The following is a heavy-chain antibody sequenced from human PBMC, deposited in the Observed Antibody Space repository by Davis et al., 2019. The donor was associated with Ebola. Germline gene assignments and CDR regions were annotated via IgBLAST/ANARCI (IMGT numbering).Heavy chain of an antibody. J-gene: IGHJ6*02. CDR1: GFTFSSHS. V-gene: IGHV3-21*01. CDR2: ISSSSSYI. CDR3: ARAGFRELFSYGMDV. Sequence: PGGSLRLSCAASGFTFSSHSMNWVRQAPGKGLEWVSSISSSSSYIYYADSVKGRFTITRDNAKNSLYLQMNSLRAEDTAVYYCARAGFRELFSYGMDVWGQGTTVTVSS. D-gene: IGHD3-10*01.